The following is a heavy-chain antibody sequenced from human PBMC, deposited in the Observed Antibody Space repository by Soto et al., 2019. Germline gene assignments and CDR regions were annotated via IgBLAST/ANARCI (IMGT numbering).Heavy chain of an antibody. CDR2: IKQDGGEK. V-gene: IGHV3-7*05. CDR3: ARDGVAPGLYFDC. D-gene: IGHD6-13*01. CDR1: EFTFSDYW. J-gene: IGHJ4*02. Sequence: GGSLRLSCAASEFTFSDYWMNWVRQAPGKGLEWVASIKQDGGEKNYVDSVKGRFTISRDNAKNSLYLQMASLRAEDTAVYYCARDGVAPGLYFDCWGQGALVTVSS.